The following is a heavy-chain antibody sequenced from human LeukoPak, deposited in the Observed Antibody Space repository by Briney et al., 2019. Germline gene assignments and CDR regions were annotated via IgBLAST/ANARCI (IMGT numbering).Heavy chain of an antibody. D-gene: IGHD6-13*01. J-gene: IGHJ4*02. CDR2: INPSGGST. V-gene: IGHV1-46*01. CDR3: ARKKAAAAFFDY. CDR1: GYTFTSYY. Sequence: ASVKVSCKASGYTFTSYYMHWVRQAPGQGLERMGIINPSGGSTSYAQKFQGRVTMTRDMSTSTVYMELSSLRSEDTAVYYCARKKAAAAFFDYWGQGTLVTVSS.